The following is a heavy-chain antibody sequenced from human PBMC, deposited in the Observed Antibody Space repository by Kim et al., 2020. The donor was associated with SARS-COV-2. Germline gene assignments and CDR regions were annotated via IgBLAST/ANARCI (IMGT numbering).Heavy chain of an antibody. Sequence: SETLSLTCTVSGGSISSYYWSWIRQPPGKGLEWIGYIYYSGSTNYNPSLKSRVTISVDTSKNQFSLKLSSVTAADTAVYYCARVERDDSSGYYYYWGQGTLVTVSS. CDR3: ARVERDDSSGYYYY. V-gene: IGHV4-59*13. D-gene: IGHD3-22*01. CDR1: GGSISSYY. CDR2: IYYSGST. J-gene: IGHJ4*02.